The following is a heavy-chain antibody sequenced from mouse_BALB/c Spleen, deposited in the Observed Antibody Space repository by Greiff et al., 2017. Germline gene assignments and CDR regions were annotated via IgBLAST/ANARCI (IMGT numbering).Heavy chain of an antibody. J-gene: IGHJ2*01. CDR2: ISTYYGDA. V-gene: IGHV1S137*01. CDR3: ARSGFNWGSFDY. D-gene: IGHD3-1*01. Sequence: QVQLQQSGAELVRPGVSVKISCKGSGYTFTDYAMHWVKQSHAKSLEWIGVISTYYGDASYNQKFKGKATMTVDKSSSTAYMELARLTSEDSAIYYCARSGFNWGSFDYWGQGTTLTVSS. CDR1: GYTFTDYA.